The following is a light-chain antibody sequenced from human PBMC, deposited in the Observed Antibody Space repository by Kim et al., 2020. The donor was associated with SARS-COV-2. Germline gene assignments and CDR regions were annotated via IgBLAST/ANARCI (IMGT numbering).Light chain of an antibody. CDR2: AAS. Sequence: DIQMTQSPSSVSASVGDRVTITCRASQGISSCVAWFQQEAGKAPKFLIYAASSLQSGVPSRFSGSGSGTEFTLTISSLQPEDFATYYCQQANSLPCTFGQGTKLEI. J-gene: IGKJ2*02. V-gene: IGKV1-12*01. CDR1: QGISSC. CDR3: QQANSLPCT.